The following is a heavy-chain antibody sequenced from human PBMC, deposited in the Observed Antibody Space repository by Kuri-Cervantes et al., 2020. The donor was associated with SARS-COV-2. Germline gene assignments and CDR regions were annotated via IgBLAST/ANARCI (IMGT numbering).Heavy chain of an antibody. CDR1: GGSISTYY. Sequence: ESLKISCTVSGGSISTYYWSWIRQPPGKGLEWIGYLYYSGSTNYNPSLKGRVTISLDTSKNQFSLKLSSVTAADTAVYYCATGSYYVAYDYWGQGTLVTVSS. V-gene: IGHV4-59*01. CDR3: ATGSYYVAYDY. J-gene: IGHJ4*02. D-gene: IGHD1-26*01. CDR2: LYYSGST.